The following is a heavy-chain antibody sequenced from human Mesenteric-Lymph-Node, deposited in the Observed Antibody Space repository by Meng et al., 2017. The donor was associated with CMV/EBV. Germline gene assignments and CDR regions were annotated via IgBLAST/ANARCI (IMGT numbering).Heavy chain of an antibody. CDR3: ARSGYQLVPKIYYFDY. CDR1: GFTFSSYW. J-gene: IGHJ4*02. Sequence: GGSLRLSCAASGFTFSSYWMSWVRQAPGKGLEWVSGISRNSGSIDYADSVKGRFTISRDNAKNSLYLQMNSLRTEDTALYYCARSGYQLVPKIYYFDYWGQGTLVTVSS. V-gene: IGHV3-9*01. CDR2: ISRNSGSI. D-gene: IGHD6-13*01.